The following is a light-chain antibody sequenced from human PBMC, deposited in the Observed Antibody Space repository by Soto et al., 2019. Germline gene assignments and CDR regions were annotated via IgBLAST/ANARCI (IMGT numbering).Light chain of an antibody. V-gene: IGKV3-20*01. CDR1: QSVTSNY. Sequence: EVVMTQSPATLSESPEERATLSCRASQSVTSNYLAWYQQKPGQAPRLLIYGVSSRATGVPDRFSGSGSGTDFTLTISRLEPEDFAVYYCQQYTDWPLTFGQGTKVEVK. CDR2: GVS. J-gene: IGKJ1*01. CDR3: QQYTDWPLT.